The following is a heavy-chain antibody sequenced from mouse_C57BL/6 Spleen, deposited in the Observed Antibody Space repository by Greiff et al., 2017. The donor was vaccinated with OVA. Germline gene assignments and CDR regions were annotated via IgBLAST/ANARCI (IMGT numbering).Heavy chain of an antibody. Sequence: VQLQQSGPGLVAPSQSLSITCTVSGFSLTSYAISWVRQPPGKGLEWLGVIWTGGGTNYNSAPQSRPSISKDNSKSQVFLKMNSLQTDDTARYYCARNGYDVNYYAMDYWGQGTSVTVSS. CDR2: IWTGGGT. CDR1: GFSLTSYA. CDR3: ARNGYDVNYYAMDY. D-gene: IGHD2-2*01. J-gene: IGHJ4*01. V-gene: IGHV2-9-1*01.